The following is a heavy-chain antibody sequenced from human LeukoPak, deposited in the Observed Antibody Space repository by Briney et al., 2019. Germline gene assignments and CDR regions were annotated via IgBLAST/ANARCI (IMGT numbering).Heavy chain of an antibody. V-gene: IGHV1-18*01. CDR3: ARDYPLPPPYGDYFPIAFQH. CDR1: GYTFTSYG. Sequence: ATVTVSCKASGYTFTSYGISWVRQAPGQGLEWMGWISAYNGNKNYSQNLQGRATMTTYTSTNKAYMELRSLGSDDTAVYYCARDYPLPPPYGDYFPIAFQHWGQGTMVTVSS. CDR2: ISAYNGNK. J-gene: IGHJ1*01. D-gene: IGHD4-17*01.